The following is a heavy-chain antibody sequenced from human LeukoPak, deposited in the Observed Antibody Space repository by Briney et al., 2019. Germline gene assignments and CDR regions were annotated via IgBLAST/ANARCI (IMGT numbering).Heavy chain of an antibody. D-gene: IGHD1-26*01. CDR1: GGSISSGGYY. CDR2: IYYSGST. J-gene: IGHJ4*02. CDR3: ARERRELGELPGYFDY. Sequence: PSQTLSLTCTVSGGSISSGGYYWSWIRQHPGKGLEWIGYIYYSGSTYYNPSLKSRVTISVDTSKNQFSLKLSSVTAADTAVYYCARERRELGELPGYFDYWGQGTLVTVSS. V-gene: IGHV4-31*03.